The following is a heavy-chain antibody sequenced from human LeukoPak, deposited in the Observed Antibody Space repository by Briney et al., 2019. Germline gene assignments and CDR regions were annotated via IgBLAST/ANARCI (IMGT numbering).Heavy chain of an antibody. D-gene: IGHD3-3*01. CDR3: ARGLGNFGVVITWFDP. V-gene: IGHV3-21*04. CDR2: ISSSSSYI. Sequence: GGSLRLSCAASGFIFSGYSMNWVRQAPGKGLEWVSSISSSSSYIYYADSVKGRFTISRDNAKNSLYLQMNSLRAEDTAVYYCARGLGNFGVVITWFDPWGQGTLVTVSS. CDR1: GFIFSGYS. J-gene: IGHJ5*02.